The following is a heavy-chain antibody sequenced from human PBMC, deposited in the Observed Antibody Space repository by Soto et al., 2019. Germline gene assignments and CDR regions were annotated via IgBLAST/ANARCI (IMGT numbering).Heavy chain of an antibody. D-gene: IGHD2-21*01. V-gene: IGHV4-59*01. CDR1: GGSISSYY. CDR3: ARRWGGTFDY. Sequence: QVQLQESGPGLVKPSETLSLTCTVSGGSISSYYWSWIRQPPGKGLEWIGYIYYSGSTNYNPPLKCLVPISVDTSKSQLSLMLSPVTAADTAVYYCARRWGGTFDYWGQGALVTVSS. J-gene: IGHJ4*02. CDR2: IYYSGST.